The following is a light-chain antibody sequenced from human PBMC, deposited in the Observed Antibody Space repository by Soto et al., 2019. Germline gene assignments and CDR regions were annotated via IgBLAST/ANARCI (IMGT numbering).Light chain of an antibody. J-gene: IGLJ3*02. Sequence: QSALTQPPSASGSPGQSVTISCTGTSSDVGGYNYVSWYQQYPGRAPKLMIYEVTKRPSGVPDRFSGSKSGNTASLTVSVLQTDDEAEYYCSSYAASNDFYFVFGGGTKL. V-gene: IGLV2-8*01. CDR1: SSDVGGYNY. CDR2: EVT. CDR3: SSYAASNDFYFV.